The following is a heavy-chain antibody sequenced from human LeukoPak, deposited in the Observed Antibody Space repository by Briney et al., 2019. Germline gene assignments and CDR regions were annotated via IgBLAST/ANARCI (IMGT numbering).Heavy chain of an antibody. J-gene: IGHJ4*02. CDR3: ARDPEGDDILTSDY. CDR1: GFTFSSYS. CDR2: IKQDGSEK. V-gene: IGHV3-7*01. Sequence: GGSLRLSCAASGFTFSSYSMNWVRQAPGKGLEWVANIKQDGSEKYYVDSVKGRFTISRDNAKNSLYLQMNSLRAEDTAVYYCARDPEGDDILTSDYWGQGTLVTVSS. D-gene: IGHD3-9*01.